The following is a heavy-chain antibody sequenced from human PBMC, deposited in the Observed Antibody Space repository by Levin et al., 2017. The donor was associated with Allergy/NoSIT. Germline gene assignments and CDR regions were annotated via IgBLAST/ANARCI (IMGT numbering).Heavy chain of an antibody. Sequence: GGSLRLSCAASGFTFSSYSMNWVRQAPGKGLEWVSYISSSSSTIYYADSVKGRFTISRDNAKNSLYLQMNSLRDEDTAVYYCAREGRYGDSWYYFDYWGQGTLVTVSS. CDR1: GFTFSSYS. D-gene: IGHD4-17*01. CDR2: ISSSSSTI. V-gene: IGHV3-48*02. CDR3: AREGRYGDSWYYFDY. J-gene: IGHJ4*02.